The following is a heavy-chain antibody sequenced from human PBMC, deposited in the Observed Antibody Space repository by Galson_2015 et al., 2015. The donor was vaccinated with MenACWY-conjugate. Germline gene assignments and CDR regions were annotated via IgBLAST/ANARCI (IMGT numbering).Heavy chain of an antibody. CDR2: ISSSSSFT. CDR3: ARGGLPDPTIQNWFDP. Sequence: SLRLSCAASGFTFSDYYMSWIRQAPGKGLEWVSYISSSSSFTNYADSVKGRFTISRDNAKNSLYLQMNSLRAEDTAKYYCARGGLPDPTIQNWFDPWGQGTLVTVSS. D-gene: IGHD1-14*01. V-gene: IGHV3-11*05. CDR1: GFTFSDYY. J-gene: IGHJ5*02.